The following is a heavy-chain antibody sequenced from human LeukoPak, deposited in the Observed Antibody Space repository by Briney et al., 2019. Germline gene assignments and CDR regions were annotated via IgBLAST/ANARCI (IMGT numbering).Heavy chain of an antibody. Sequence: PGGSLRLSCAASGFTFSSYGMHWLRQAPGKGLEWVAFIRYDGSNKYYADSVKGRFTISRDNSKNTLYLQMNSLRAEDTAVYYCAKAEAPADAFDIWGQGTMVMVSA. J-gene: IGHJ3*02. CDR3: AKAEAPADAFDI. V-gene: IGHV3-30*02. CDR1: GFTFSSYG. CDR2: IRYDGSNK. D-gene: IGHD6-6*01.